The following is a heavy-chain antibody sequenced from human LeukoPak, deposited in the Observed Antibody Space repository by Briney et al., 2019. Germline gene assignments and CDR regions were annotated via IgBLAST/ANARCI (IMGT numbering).Heavy chain of an antibody. CDR2: IYCSGST. V-gene: IGHV4-30-4*08. CDR3: ASREGSQGGYCSSTSCYTGYY. Sequence: SETLSLTCTVSGGSISSGDYYWSRIRQPPGKGLEWIGYIYCSGSTYYNPSLKSRVTISVDTSKNQFSLKLSSVTAAGTAVYYCASREGSQGGYCSSTSCYTGYYWGQRTLVTVSS. D-gene: IGHD2-2*02. J-gene: IGHJ4*02. CDR1: GGSISSGDYY.